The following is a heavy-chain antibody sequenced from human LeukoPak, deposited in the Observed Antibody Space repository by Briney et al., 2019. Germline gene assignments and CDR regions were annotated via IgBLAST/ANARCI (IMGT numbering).Heavy chain of an antibody. CDR1: GFTFNHYA. D-gene: IGHD3-10*01. V-gene: IGHV3-23*01. J-gene: IGHJ4*02. Sequence: PGGSLRLSCAASGFTFNHYAMSWVRQAPGKGLEWVSYISGSGGSRDYADSVKGRFTISRDNSKNTLFLQMNSLRAEDTAVYYCAKDFRSGSNYYMSRGWDYWGQGTLVTVSS. CDR3: AKDFRSGSNYYMSRGWDY. CDR2: ISGSGGSR.